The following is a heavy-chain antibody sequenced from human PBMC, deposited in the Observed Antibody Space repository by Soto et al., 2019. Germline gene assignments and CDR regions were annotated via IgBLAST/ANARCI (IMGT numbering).Heavy chain of an antibody. V-gene: IGHV4-59*08. CDR2: IYNTWST. J-gene: IGHJ6*02. Sequence: QVQLQESGPGLVKPSETLSLTCTVSGGSISSYYWSWIRQPPGKGLEWIGCIYNTWSTNYHPSLTRRATMSLDTSKNQFALNLNSVTAADTAVYYSARVPPTCNGDCHFREGYYAMDVWGQGTTVTVSS. D-gene: IGHD2-21*02. CDR3: ARVPPTCNGDCHFREGYYAMDV. CDR1: GGSISSYY.